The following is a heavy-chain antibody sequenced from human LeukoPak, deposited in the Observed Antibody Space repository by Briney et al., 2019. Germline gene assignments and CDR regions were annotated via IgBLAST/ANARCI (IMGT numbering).Heavy chain of an antibody. J-gene: IGHJ6*02. CDR3: ARADCSSTSCYVYYYGMDV. Sequence: GGSLRLSCAASGFTFSSYSMNWVRQAPGKGLEWVSSISSSSSYIYNADSVKGRFTISRDNAKNSLYLQMNSLRAEDTAVYYCARADCSSTSCYVYYYGMDVWGQGTTVTVSS. D-gene: IGHD2-2*01. V-gene: IGHV3-21*01. CDR2: ISSSSSYI. CDR1: GFTFSSYS.